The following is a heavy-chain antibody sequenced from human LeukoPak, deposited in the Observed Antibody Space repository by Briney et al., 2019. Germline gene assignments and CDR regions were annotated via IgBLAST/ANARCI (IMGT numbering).Heavy chain of an antibody. CDR1: GYTFSSYG. Sequence: GGPLRLSCAASGYTFSSYGMYWVRQAPGKGLEWVAVIWHDGSSEFYGDSVKGRFSISRDDSKNKVYLQMNSLRGEDTALYFCARDRRGGWSGYLDYWGQGTLVIVSS. CDR3: ARDRRGGWSGYLDY. J-gene: IGHJ4*02. D-gene: IGHD6-19*01. V-gene: IGHV3-33*07. CDR2: IWHDGSSE.